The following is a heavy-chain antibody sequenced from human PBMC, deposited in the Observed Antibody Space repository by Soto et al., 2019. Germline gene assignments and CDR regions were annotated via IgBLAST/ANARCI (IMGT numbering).Heavy chain of an antibody. CDR2: ISWDGGST. Sequence: GGSLRLSCAASGFTFDDYTMHWVRQAPGKGLKRVYLISWDGGSTYYADSVKGRFTISRDNSKNSLYLQMKSLRTKDTALYYCAIGPRGTAPVPPYYYYGMDVWGQGTTVTVSS. V-gene: IGHV3-43*01. D-gene: IGHD5-18*01. CDR3: AIGPRGTAPVPPYYYYGMDV. CDR1: GFTFDDYT. J-gene: IGHJ6*02.